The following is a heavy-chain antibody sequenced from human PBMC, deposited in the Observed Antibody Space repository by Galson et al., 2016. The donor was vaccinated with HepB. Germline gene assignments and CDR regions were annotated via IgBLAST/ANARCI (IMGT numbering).Heavy chain of an antibody. D-gene: IGHD1-1*01. CDR1: GASVNIGSYY. V-gene: IGHV4-61*01. CDR3: ARDSPGGYTGYSSYFYGVDV. Sequence: ETLSLTCTVSGASVNIGSYYWSWVRQFPGKGLEWIAYIYYNGSAHYNPPLKSRVAISIATSRNQFSLKLNSVTAADTAVYYCARDSPGGYTGYSSYFYGVDVWGQGTTVTVSS. J-gene: IGHJ6*02. CDR2: IYYNGSA.